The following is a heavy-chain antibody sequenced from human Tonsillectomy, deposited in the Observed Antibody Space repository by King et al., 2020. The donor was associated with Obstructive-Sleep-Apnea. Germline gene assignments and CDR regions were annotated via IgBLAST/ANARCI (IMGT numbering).Heavy chain of an antibody. CDR3: AKSTGIAVTGTFDY. D-gene: IGHD6-19*01. Sequence: EVQLVESGGGLVQPGGSLRLSCAASGFTLRSYAMSWVRQAPGKGLEWVSAISGSVGGTYYADSVKGRFTISRDNSKNTLYLQMNSLRAEDTAVYYCAKSTGIAVTGTFDYWGQGTLVTVSS. CDR2: ISGSVGGT. J-gene: IGHJ4*02. V-gene: IGHV3-23*04. CDR1: GFTLRSYA.